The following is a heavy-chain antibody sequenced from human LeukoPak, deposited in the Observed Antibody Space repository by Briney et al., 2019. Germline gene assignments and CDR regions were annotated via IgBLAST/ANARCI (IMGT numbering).Heavy chain of an antibody. D-gene: IGHD6-19*01. CDR3: ARRSTLYSSGRFYFDY. CDR1: GYTFTNYG. J-gene: IGHJ4*02. CDR2: ISAHDGTR. V-gene: IGHV1-18*01. Sequence: GASVNVSCKASGYTFTNYGITWVRQAPGQGLEWVGWISAHDGTRNYALKHEDRVTMTTDTSTSTAYMELRGLRSDDTAVYYCARRSTLYSSGRFYFDYWGQGTLVTVSS.